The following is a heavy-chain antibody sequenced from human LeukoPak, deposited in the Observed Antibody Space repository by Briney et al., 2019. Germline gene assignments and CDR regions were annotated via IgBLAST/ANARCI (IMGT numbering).Heavy chain of an antibody. CDR3: VKGTLTTPFDY. J-gene: IGHJ4*02. CDR1: GFTFSSYA. V-gene: IGHV3-23*01. CDR2: ISGSGGST. Sequence: GGSLRLSCAASGFTFSSYAMSWVRQAPGKGLEWVSAISGSGGSTYYADSVKGRSTIPRDNSKNTLYLQMNSLRAEDKAGYYCVKGTLTTPFDYWGQGTLVTVSS. D-gene: IGHD4-17*01.